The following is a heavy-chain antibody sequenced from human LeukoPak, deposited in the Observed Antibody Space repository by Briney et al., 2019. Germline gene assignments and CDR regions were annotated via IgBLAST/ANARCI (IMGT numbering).Heavy chain of an antibody. V-gene: IGHV3-9*01. J-gene: IGHJ6*04. CDR2: ITWSGVNI. D-gene: IGHD3-10*02. Sequence: PGGSLRLSCAASGFTFDDYAMHSVRQVPGKGLEWVSGITWSGVNIDYADSVKGRFTISRDNAKNSLYLQMNSLRAEDTAVYYCAELGITMIGGVWGKGTTVTISS. CDR3: AELGITMIGGV. CDR1: GFTFDDYA.